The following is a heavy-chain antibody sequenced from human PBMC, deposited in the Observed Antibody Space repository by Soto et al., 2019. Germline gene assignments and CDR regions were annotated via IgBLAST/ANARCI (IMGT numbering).Heavy chain of an antibody. CDR1: GYFFTSYY. CDR3: AREVNYGGGSFSLGL. CDR2: INPNNGGT. V-gene: IGHV1-2*02. Sequence: GASVKVSCKTSGYFFTSYYIHWVRQAPGQGLEWMGWINPNNGGTNSAQKFQGRVTMTSDTSINTAYMEITSLRSDDKALYYCAREVNYGGGSFSLGLWGQGTLVTVSS. J-gene: IGHJ4*02. D-gene: IGHD3-10*01.